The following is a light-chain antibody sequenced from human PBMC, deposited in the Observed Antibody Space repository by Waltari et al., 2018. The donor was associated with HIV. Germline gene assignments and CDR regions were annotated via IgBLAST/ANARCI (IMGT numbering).Light chain of an antibody. CDR1: SRDVGGYNF. J-gene: IGLJ3*02. CDR2: DVF. V-gene: IGLV2-23*02. CDR3: CSYAGSRTWV. Sequence: QSALTQPASVSGSPGQSITVSCTGTSRDVGGYNFVSWYQQHPGKAPKLIIFDVFKRPAGVSERFSGSRSGNTASLTVSGLQAEDEADYYCCSYAGSRTWVFGGGTALTVL.